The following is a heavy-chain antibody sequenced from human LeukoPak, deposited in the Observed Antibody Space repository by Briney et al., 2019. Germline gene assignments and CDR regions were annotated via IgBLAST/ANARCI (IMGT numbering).Heavy chain of an antibody. CDR1: GGSLSSYY. CDR2: IYYRGDT. D-gene: IGHD6-13*01. V-gene: IGHV4-59*01. CDR3: ASGTYYYFDF. Sequence: PSETLSLTRTVSGGSLSSYYWSWMRQPPEKGLEWIGYIYYRGDTNYNPSLKSRVTISVDTSKNQFSLKLNSATAADTAVYYCASGTYYYFDFWGQGALVTVSS. J-gene: IGHJ4*02.